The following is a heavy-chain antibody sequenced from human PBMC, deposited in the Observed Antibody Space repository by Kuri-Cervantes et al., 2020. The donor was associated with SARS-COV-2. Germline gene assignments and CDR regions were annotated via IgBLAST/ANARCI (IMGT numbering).Heavy chain of an antibody. CDR1: GFTFSSYG. CDR3: ARDQLLRYFDWFPVGYYGMDV. D-gene: IGHD3-9*01. Sequence: GESLKISCAASGFTFSSYGMHWVRQAPGKGLEWVAVIWYDGSNKYYADSVKGRFTISRDNSKNTLYLQMNSLRAEDTAVYYCARDQLLRYFDWFPVGYYGMDVWGQGTTVTVSS. J-gene: IGHJ6*02. CDR2: IWYDGSNK. V-gene: IGHV3-30*19.